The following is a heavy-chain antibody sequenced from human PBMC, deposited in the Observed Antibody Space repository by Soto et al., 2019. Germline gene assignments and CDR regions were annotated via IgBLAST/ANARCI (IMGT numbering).Heavy chain of an antibody. CDR1: GGSISSTIYS. J-gene: IGHJ6*02. CDR3: ARQVPYYYYYGMDV. V-gene: IGHV4-39*01. Sequence: SETLSLTCTVSGGSISSTIYSWGWIRQPPGKGLEWIGSIYYSGSTYYNPSLKSRVTISVDTSKNQFSLKLSSVTAADTAVYYCARQVPYYYYYGMDVWGQGTTVT. CDR2: IYYSGST. D-gene: IGHD3-10*01.